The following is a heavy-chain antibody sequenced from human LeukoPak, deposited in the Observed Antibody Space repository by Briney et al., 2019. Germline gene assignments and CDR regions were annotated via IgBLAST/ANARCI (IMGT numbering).Heavy chain of an antibody. D-gene: IGHD1-26*01. CDR3: AKVGRAYSGRTPDPIDY. CDR1: GFTFSSYD. Sequence: PGGSLRLSCAASGFTFSSYDMHWVRHATGKGLEWVSAIGTAGDTYYPGSVKGRFTISRENAKNSLYLQMNSLGAGDTAVYYCAKVGRAYSGRTPDPIDYWGQGTLVTVSS. CDR2: IGTAGDT. V-gene: IGHV3-13*01. J-gene: IGHJ4*02.